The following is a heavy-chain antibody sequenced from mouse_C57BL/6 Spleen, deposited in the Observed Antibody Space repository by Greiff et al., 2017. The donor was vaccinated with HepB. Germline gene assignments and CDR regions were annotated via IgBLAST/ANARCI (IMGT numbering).Heavy chain of an antibody. J-gene: IGHJ2*01. CDR2: IYPGSGNT. CDR3: AKGSPFDY. Sequence: QVQLQQSGAELVRPGASVKLSCKASGYTFTDYYINWVKQRPGQGPEWIAMIYPGSGNTYYNEKFKGKATLTAEKSSSTAYMQLSSLTSEDSAVYFCAKGSPFDYWGQGTTLTVSS. D-gene: IGHD1-1*02. CDR1: GYTFTDYY. V-gene: IGHV1-76*01.